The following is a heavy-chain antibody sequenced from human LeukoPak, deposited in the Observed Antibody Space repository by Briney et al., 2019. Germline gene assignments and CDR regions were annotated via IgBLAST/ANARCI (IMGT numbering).Heavy chain of an antibody. D-gene: IGHD2-2*02. J-gene: IGHJ4*02. Sequence: SETLSLTCTVSGGSISSGSYYWSWIRQPAGKGLEWIGRIYTSGSTNYNPSLKSRVTISVDTSKNQFSLKLSSVAAADTAVYYCARGTVFEYPAFDYWGQGTLVTVSS. CDR3: ARGTVFEYPAFDY. CDR1: GGSISSGSYY. CDR2: IYTSGST. V-gene: IGHV4-61*02.